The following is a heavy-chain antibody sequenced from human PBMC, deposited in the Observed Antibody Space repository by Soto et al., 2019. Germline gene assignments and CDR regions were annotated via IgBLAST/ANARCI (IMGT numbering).Heavy chain of an antibody. CDR3: ASAFRVIYDSSGYSPY. CDR1: GDSINTDYY. J-gene: IGHJ4*02. V-gene: IGHV4-30-4*01. CDR2: IYYTGGT. Sequence: SETLSLTYAVSGDSINTDYYWSFIRQPPGKGLEWIGHIYYTGGTFYSPSLKSRLAISVDTSKNQFSLKLSSVTAADTAVYYCASAFRVIYDSSGYSPYWGQGTLVTVSS. D-gene: IGHD3-22*01.